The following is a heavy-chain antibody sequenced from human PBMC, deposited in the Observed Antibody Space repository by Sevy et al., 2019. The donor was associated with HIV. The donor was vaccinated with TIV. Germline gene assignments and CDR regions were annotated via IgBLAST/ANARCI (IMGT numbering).Heavy chain of an antibody. CDR1: GYTFSGYY. Sequence: GESLKISCKPSGYTFSGYYIHWVRQAPGQGLEWMGWINPKSGGTNYAQKFQGRVTMTRDTSISTAYMELGRLRSDDTAVYYCARGGESLPYCGGDCYPDYWGQGTLVTVSS. CDR2: INPKSGGT. CDR3: ARGGESLPYCGGDCYPDY. V-gene: IGHV1-2*02. J-gene: IGHJ4*02. D-gene: IGHD2-21*02.